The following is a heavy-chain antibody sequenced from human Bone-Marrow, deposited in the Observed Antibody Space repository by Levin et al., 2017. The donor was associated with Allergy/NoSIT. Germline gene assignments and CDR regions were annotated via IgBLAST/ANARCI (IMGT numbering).Heavy chain of an antibody. CDR3: ARDHGGSCNY. J-gene: IGHJ4*02. CDR2: IKQDGGEK. Sequence: SLKISCAASGFTFGTYSMSWVRQAPGKGLEWVANIKQDGGEKNYGDSVKGRFTISRDNAKNSVYLQMNSLGAEDTAVYYCARDHGGSCNYWGRGTLVTVS. V-gene: IGHV3-7*01. CDR1: GFTFGTYS. D-gene: IGHD2-15*01.